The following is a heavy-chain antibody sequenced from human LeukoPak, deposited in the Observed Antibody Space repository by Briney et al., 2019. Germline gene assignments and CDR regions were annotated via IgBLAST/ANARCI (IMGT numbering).Heavy chain of an antibody. V-gene: IGHV4-39*01. D-gene: IGHD2-2*01. J-gene: IGHJ5*02. Sequence: SEALSLTCSVSGDSISSSNYYWGWIRQPPGKGLEWIGSIYYSGSTYYNPSLKSRVTISVDTSKNQFSLKLSSVTAADTAVYYCARHAFRGYCSSTSCYGWFDPWGQGTLVTVSS. CDR2: IYYSGST. CDR3: ARHAFRGYCSSTSCYGWFDP. CDR1: GDSISSSNYY.